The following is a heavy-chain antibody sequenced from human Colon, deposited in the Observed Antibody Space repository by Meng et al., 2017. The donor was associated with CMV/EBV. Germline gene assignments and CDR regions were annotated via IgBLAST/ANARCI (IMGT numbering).Heavy chain of an antibody. CDR1: GFTFSSCA. V-gene: IGHV3-23*01. CDR3: AKDRRSSNSKRPFDY. J-gene: IGHJ4*02. D-gene: IGHD2-2*01. Sequence: GESLKISCAASGFTFSSCAMSWVRQAPGKGLEWVSSISGSGGSTDYADSMKGRFTISRDNSKNTLHLQMDSLRAEDSAVYYRAKDRRSSNSKRPFDYWGQGTLVTVSS. CDR2: ISGSGGST.